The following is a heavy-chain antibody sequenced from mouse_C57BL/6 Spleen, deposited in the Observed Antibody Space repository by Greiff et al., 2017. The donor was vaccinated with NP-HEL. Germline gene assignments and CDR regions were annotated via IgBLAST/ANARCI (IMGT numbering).Heavy chain of an antibody. CDR1: GFNIKDDY. J-gene: IGHJ2*01. Sequence: VQLQQSGAELVRPGASVKLSCTASGFNIKDDYMHWVKQRPEQGLEWIGWIDPENGDTEYASKFQGKATITADTSSNTAYLQLSSLTSEDTAVYYCTTLMVTTRDYWGQGTTLTVSS. CDR3: TTLMVTTRDY. D-gene: IGHD2-3*01. V-gene: IGHV14-4*01. CDR2: IDPENGDT.